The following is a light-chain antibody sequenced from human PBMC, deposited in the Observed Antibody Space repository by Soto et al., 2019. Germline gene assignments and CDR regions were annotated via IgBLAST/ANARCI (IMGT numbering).Light chain of an antibody. CDR3: QRYKDWPTWT. CDR2: GAS. CDR1: QNVGTS. V-gene: IGKV3-15*01. J-gene: IGKJ1*01. Sequence: DIVMTQSPATLSVSPGERSTLFCRASQNVGTSLAWYQQIPGQPPGLLIHGASIRATGVPARFTGIGSGTEFTLTISGLQSEDLAVYYGQRYKDWPTWTFCQGTKVDIK.